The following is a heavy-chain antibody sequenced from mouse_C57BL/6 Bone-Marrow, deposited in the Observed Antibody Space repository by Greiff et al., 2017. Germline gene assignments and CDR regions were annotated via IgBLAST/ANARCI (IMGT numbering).Heavy chain of an antibody. Sequence: QVQLKQPGAELVKPGASVKMSCKASGYTFTSYWMTWVKQRPGQGLEWIGDIYPGSGSTNYNEKFKSKATLTVDTASSTAYMQLSSLTSEDSAVYYCARPYYCNYWYFDVWGTGTTVTVSS. D-gene: IGHD2-10*01. V-gene: IGHV1-55*01. J-gene: IGHJ1*03. CDR3: ARPYYCNYWYFDV. CDR1: GYTFTSYW. CDR2: IYPGSGST.